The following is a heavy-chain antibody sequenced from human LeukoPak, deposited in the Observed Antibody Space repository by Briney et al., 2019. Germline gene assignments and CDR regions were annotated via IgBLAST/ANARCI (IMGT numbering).Heavy chain of an antibody. CDR3: ARDRKSGYGMDV. CDR1: GGSISSGGYS. V-gene: IGHV4-30-2*01. D-gene: IGHD1-26*01. CDR2: IYHSGST. Sequence: PSETLSLTCAVSGGSISSGGYSWSWIRQPPGKGLEWIGYIYHSGSTYYNPSLKSRVTISVDRSKNQFSLKLSSVTAADTAVYYCARDRKSGYGMDVWGQGTTVTVSS. J-gene: IGHJ6*02.